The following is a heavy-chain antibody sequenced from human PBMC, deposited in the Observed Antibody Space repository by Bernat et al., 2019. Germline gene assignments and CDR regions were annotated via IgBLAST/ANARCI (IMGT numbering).Heavy chain of an antibody. CDR3: AGEAYDDIWGSYRPPNYFDY. V-gene: IGHV4-34*01. Sequence: QVQLQQWGAELLKPSETLSPTGAVYAGSFSGYYWSWIRQPPGKGLEWIGEITHSGSTNCNPPLKSRVTISVDTSKNQFSLRLTSVAAADTAVYCCAGEAYDDIWGSYRPPNYFDYWGQGMLVTVSS. CDR2: ITHSGST. CDR1: AGSFSGYY. D-gene: IGHD3-16*02. J-gene: IGHJ4*02.